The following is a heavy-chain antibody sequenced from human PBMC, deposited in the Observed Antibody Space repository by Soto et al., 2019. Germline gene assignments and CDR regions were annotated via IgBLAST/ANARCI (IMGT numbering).Heavy chain of an antibody. CDR2: IDPSDSYT. V-gene: IGHV5-10-1*01. Sequence: GESLKISCKGSGYSFTSYWISWVRQMPGKGLEWMGRIDPSDSYTNYSPSFQGHVTTSADKSISTAYLQWSSLKASDTAMYYCARSIAARHPSDYYYYGMDVWGQGTTVTVSS. CDR3: ARSIAARHPSDYYYYGMDV. CDR1: GYSFTSYW. J-gene: IGHJ6*02. D-gene: IGHD6-6*01.